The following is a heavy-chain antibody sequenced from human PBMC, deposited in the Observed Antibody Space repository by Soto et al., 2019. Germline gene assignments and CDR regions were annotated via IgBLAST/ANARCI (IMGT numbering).Heavy chain of an antibody. V-gene: IGHV4-34*01. CDR1: GGSFSGYY. CDR3: AREATTSIAAREPHDY. CDR2: INHSGST. Sequence: PSETLSLTCAVYGGSFSGYYWSWIRQPPGKGLEWIGEINHSGSTNYNPSLKSRVTISVDTSKNQFSLKLSSVTAADTAVYYCAREATTSIAAREPHDYWGQGTLVTVSS. D-gene: IGHD6-6*01. J-gene: IGHJ4*02.